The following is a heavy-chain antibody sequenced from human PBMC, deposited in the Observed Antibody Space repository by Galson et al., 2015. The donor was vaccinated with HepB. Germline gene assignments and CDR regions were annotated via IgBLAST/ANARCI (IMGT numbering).Heavy chain of an antibody. Sequence: LSLTCTVSGGSISSYYWSWVRQPPGKGLEWIGYIYYSGSTNYNPSLKSRVTISVDTSKNQFSLKLSSVTAADTAVYYCARLSFPATIFGVVTLGGAFDIWGQGTMVTVSS. CDR2: IYYSGST. J-gene: IGHJ3*02. CDR1: GGSISSYY. D-gene: IGHD3-3*01. V-gene: IGHV4-59*08. CDR3: ARLSFPATIFGVVTLGGAFDI.